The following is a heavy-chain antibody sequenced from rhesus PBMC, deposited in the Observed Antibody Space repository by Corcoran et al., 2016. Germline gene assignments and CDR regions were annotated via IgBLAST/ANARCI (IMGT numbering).Heavy chain of an antibody. J-gene: IGHJ4*01. D-gene: IGHD2-2*01. V-gene: IGHV3-16*01. Sequence: EVQLVESGGGLVQPGGSLSLSCAASGFPFSTSWMSWVRQSPGKGREWVGRIKNKDDGGTAAYAESVKGRFTSSRDESKNTLYLQMNSRKTEDTAVYYCTRGIKDDYWGQGVLVTVSS. CDR2: IKNKDDGGTA. CDR1: GFPFSTSW. CDR3: TRGIKDDY.